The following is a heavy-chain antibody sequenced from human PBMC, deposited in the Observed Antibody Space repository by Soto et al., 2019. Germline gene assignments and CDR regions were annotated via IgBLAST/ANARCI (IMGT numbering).Heavy chain of an antibody. CDR3: ARVRDCGGDCYSYYGMDV. D-gene: IGHD2-21*02. CDR1: GGTFSSYA. CDR2: IIPIFGTA. V-gene: IGHV1-69*01. J-gene: IGHJ6*02. Sequence: QVQLVQSGAEVKKPGSSVKVSCKASGGTFSSYAISWVRQAPGQGLEWMGGIIPIFGTANYAQKFQGRVTIPADESTSTAYMELSSLRSEDTAVYYCARVRDCGGDCYSYYGMDVWGQGTTVTVSS.